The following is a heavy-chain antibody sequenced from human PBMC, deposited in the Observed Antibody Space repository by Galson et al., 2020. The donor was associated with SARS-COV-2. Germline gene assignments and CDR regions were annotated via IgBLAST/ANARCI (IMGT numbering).Heavy chain of an antibody. CDR2: MSNDGGFK. D-gene: IGHD1-26*01. V-gene: IGHV3-30*03. CDR3: ARDSGDGATFGGAYYADY. J-gene: IGHJ4*02. CDR1: GFTFSSHG. Sequence: SLKISCAASGFTFSSHGMHWVRQSPGKGLEWVAIMSNDGGFKYYADSVKGRFTLSRDNSRNTLYLQMTGLRLEDAAVYYCARDSGDGATFGGAYYADYWGQGTLVTVSS.